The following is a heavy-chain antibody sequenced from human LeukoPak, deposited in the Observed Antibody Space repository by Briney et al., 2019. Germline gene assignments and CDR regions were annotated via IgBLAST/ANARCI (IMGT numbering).Heavy chain of an antibody. D-gene: IGHD3-22*01. CDR3: ARDRGAYYDSSGYLPDY. Sequence: ASVKVSCKASGYTFTSYYMQWVRQAPGQGLEWMVIINPSGGSTSYAQKFQGRVTMTRDTSTSTVYMELSSLRSEDTAVYYCARDRGAYYDSSGYLPDYWGQGTLVTVSS. J-gene: IGHJ4*02. CDR2: INPSGGST. CDR1: GYTFTSYY. V-gene: IGHV1-46*01.